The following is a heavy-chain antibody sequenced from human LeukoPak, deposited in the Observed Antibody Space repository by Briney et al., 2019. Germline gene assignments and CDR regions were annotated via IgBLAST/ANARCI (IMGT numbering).Heavy chain of an antibody. CDR3: ARALVGATPEALWY. CDR1: GFTFSSNY. V-gene: IGHV3-66*01. CDR2: FYSGGST. D-gene: IGHD1-26*01. Sequence: GGSLRLSCAASGFTFSSNYMSGVRKAPGKGLEWFSVFYSGGSTYYADSVKGRFSISRDNSKNTMYLQMNSLRAGDTAVFYCARALVGATPEALWYWGQGTLVTVSS. J-gene: IGHJ4*02.